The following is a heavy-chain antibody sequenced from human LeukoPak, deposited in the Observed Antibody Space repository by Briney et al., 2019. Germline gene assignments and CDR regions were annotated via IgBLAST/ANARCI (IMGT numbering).Heavy chain of an antibody. Sequence: SETLSLTCTVSGGSISRTGYYWGWIRQPPGKGLEWIGSIYHTGTTYYSSSLKSRVTISVDTSKNQFSLKLTSETAADTAVYFCATELRYLDWLFPNYFDSWGQGTLVTVSS. J-gene: IGHJ4*02. D-gene: IGHD3-9*01. CDR1: GGSISRTGYY. V-gene: IGHV4-39*01. CDR2: IYHTGTT. CDR3: ATELRYLDWLFPNYFDS.